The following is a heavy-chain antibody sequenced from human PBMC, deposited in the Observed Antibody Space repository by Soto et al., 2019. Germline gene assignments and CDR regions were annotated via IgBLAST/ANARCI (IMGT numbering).Heavy chain of an antibody. Sequence: GVTLRLPCAAAAGTIRGYARSWVLPTPGRWLEWVSGISGSGGSTYYADSVKGRFTITRDNSKNTRYLQMNSLRAEDTAVYYWAKDGSSGDYALGYWGQGTGVTVSP. D-gene: IGHD3-22*01. V-gene: IGHV3-23*01. CDR3: AKDGSSGDYALGY. CDR2: ISGSGGST. CDR1: AGTIRGYA. J-gene: IGHJ4*02.